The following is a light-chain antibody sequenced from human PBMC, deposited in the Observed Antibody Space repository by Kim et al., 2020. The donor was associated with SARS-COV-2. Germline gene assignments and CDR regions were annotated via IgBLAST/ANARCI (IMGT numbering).Light chain of an antibody. CDR2: DVN. CDR3: CSYVRIYTYV. V-gene: IGLV2-11*01. CDR1: SSDVGGYNY. J-gene: IGLJ1*01. Sequence: QSALTQPRSVSGSPGQSVTISCTGTSSDVGGYNYVSWYQQYPGKVPKLIIFDVNKRPSGVPDRFSGSKSGNTASLTISGLQADDEADYYCCSYVRIYTYVFRSATKVTVL.